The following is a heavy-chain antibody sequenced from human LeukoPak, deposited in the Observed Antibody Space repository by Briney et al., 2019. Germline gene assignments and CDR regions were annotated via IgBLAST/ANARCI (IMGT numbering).Heavy chain of an antibody. V-gene: IGHV3-11*06. CDR1: GFTFSDYY. CDR2: ISSTSTYT. J-gene: IGHJ4*02. Sequence: PGGSLRLSCAASGFTFSDYYMSWIRQAPGKGLEWVSYISSTSTYTDYADSVKGRFTISRDNAKSSLYLQMNSLGAEDTALYYCARGRGCSSMSCYPDYWGQGTLVTVSS. CDR3: ARGRGCSSMSCYPDY. D-gene: IGHD2-2*01.